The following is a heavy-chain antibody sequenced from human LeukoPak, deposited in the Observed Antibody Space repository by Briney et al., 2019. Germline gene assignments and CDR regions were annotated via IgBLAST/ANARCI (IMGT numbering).Heavy chain of an antibody. CDR3: ARHSCSSTSCYYHYGMDV. CDR2: IYYSGST. Sequence: SETLSFTCTVSGGSISSYYWSWIRQPPGKGLEWIGYIYYSGSTNYNPSLKSRVTISVDTSKNQFSLTLSSVTAADTAVYYCARHSCSSTSCYYHYGMDVWGQGTTVTVSS. CDR1: GGSISSYY. D-gene: IGHD2-2*01. J-gene: IGHJ6*02. V-gene: IGHV4-59*08.